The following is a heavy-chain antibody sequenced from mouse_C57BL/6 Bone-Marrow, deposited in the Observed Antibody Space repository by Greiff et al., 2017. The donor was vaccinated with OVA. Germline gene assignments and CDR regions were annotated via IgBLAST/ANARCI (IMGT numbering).Heavy chain of an antibody. CDR3: ARGIYYDYDWVAY. D-gene: IGHD2-4*01. CDR2: IDPSDSST. CDR1: GYTFTSYW. J-gene: IGHJ3*01. Sequence: QVQLQQPGAELVMPGASVKLSCKASGYTFTSYWMHWVKQRPGQGLEWIGEIDPSDSSTNYNQKFKGKSTLTVDKSSSTAYMQLSSLTSEDSAVYYCARGIYYDYDWVAYWGQGTLVTVSA. V-gene: IGHV1-69*01.